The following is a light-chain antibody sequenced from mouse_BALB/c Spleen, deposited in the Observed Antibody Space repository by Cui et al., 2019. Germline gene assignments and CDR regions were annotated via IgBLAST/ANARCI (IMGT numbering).Light chain of an antibody. CDR3: QQRNSWPHLT. CDR2: YAS. CDR1: QSISIN. V-gene: IGKV5-43*01. J-gene: IGKJ5*01. Sequence: DIVLTQTTATRSVTPGNRVSLSCRASQSISINLHRYQQKSHESPMLLIKYASQSISGIPSRFSGSGSGTDFPLSINSVESEAFGMYFCQQRNSWPHLTFGAGTKLELK.